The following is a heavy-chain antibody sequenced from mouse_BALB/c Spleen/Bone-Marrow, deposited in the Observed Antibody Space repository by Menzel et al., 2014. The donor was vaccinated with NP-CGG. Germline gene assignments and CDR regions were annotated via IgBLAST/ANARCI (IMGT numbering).Heavy chain of an antibody. D-gene: IGHD2-4*01. CDR3: AGEGYDYDWFAY. Sequence: QVQLQQSGAELVRPGSSVKISCKASGYAFSSYWMNWVKQRPGQGLEWIGQIYPGDGDTNYNGKFKGRATLTADKSSSTAYMQLSSITSEDSAVYFCAGEGYDYDWFAYWGQGTLVTVSA. CDR1: GYAFSSYW. CDR2: IYPGDGDT. J-gene: IGHJ3*01. V-gene: IGHV1-80*01.